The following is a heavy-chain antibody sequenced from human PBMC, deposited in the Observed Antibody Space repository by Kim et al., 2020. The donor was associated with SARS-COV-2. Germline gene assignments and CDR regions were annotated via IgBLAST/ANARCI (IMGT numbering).Heavy chain of an antibody. D-gene: IGHD3-3*01. CDR1: GGSFSGYY. CDR2: INHSGST. V-gene: IGHV4-34*01. Sequence: SETLSLTCAVYGGSFSGYYWSWIRQPPGKGLEWIGEINHSGSTNYNPSLKSRVTISVDTSKNQFSLKLSSVTAADTAVYYCARGFGYDFWSGAMRFDPWGQGTLVTVSS. J-gene: IGHJ5*02. CDR3: ARGFGYDFWSGAMRFDP.